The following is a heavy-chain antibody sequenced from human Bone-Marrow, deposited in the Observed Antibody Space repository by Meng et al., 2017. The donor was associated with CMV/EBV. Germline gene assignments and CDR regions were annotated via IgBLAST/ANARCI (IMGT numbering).Heavy chain of an antibody. CDR3: ARDPSSTSCYRSVCYYGMDV. CDR1: GFTFDDYG. J-gene: IGHJ6*02. D-gene: IGHD2-2*02. V-gene: IGHV3-7*01. Sequence: GESVKISCSPSGFTFDDYGMSWVRQAPGKGLEWVANIKQDGSEKYYVDSVKGRFTISRDNAKNSLYLQMNSLRAEDTAVYYCARDPSSTSCYRSVCYYGMDVWGQGTTVTVSS. CDR2: IKQDGSEK.